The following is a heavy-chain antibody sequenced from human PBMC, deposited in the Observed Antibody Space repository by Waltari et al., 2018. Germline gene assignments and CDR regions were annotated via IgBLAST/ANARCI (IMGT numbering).Heavy chain of an antibody. J-gene: IGHJ6*03. Sequence: QVTLKESGPVLVKPTETLTLTCTVSGFSLSNARMGVSWIRQPPGKALEWLAQIFSNDENSYRTSLKVRLTISKDTSKSHVVLTMTNMDPGDTATYYCARIHIYILTGPYYYMDVWDKGTTVTVSS. V-gene: IGHV2-26*01. CDR2: IFSNDEN. D-gene: IGHD3-9*01. CDR1: GFSLSNARMG. CDR3: ARIHIYILTGPYYYMDV.